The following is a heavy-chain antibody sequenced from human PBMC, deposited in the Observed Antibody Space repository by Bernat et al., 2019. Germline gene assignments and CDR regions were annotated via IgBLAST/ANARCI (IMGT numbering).Heavy chain of an antibody. Sequence: VQLVESGGGVVQPGGSLRLSCAASGFTFSSYWMSWVRQAPGKGLEWVANIKQDGSEQYYVDSVKGRFTISRDNAKNSLYLQMNSLRAEDRAVYYCAREPNIAVVTHFDCWGQGTLVTVSS. D-gene: IGHD5-18*01. V-gene: IGHV3-7*03. J-gene: IGHJ4*02. CDR1: GFTFSSYW. CDR3: AREPNIAVVTHFDC. CDR2: IKQDGSEQ.